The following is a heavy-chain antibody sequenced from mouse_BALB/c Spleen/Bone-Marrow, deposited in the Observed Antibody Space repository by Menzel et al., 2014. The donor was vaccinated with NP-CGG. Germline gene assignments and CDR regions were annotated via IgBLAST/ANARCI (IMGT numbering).Heavy chain of an antibody. Sequence: VQLQQSGPELVKPGASVKMSCKASGYTFTSYVMHWVKQKPGQGLEWIGYINPYNDGTKYNEKFKGKATLTSDKPSSTAYMELSSLTSEDSAVYYCARWGIIHYYGNSPYAMDYWGQGTSVTVSS. CDR2: INPYNDGT. J-gene: IGHJ4*01. CDR3: ARWGIIHYYGNSPYAMDY. CDR1: GYTFTSYV. D-gene: IGHD1-1*01. V-gene: IGHV1-14*01.